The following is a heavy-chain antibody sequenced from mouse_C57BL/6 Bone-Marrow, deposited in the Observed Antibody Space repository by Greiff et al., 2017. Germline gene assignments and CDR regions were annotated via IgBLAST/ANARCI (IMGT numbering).Heavy chain of an antibody. CDR3: ARSSFDYYGSSFWFAY. Sequence: EVKLVESGAELVRPGSSVKMSCKTSGYTFTSYGINWVKQRPGQGLEWIGYIYIGNGYTEYNEKFKGKATLTSDTSSSTAYMPLSSLTSEDSAIYFCARSSFDYYGSSFWFAYWGQGTLVTVSA. J-gene: IGHJ3*01. CDR1: GYTFTSYG. V-gene: IGHV1-58*01. CDR2: IYIGNGYT. D-gene: IGHD1-1*01.